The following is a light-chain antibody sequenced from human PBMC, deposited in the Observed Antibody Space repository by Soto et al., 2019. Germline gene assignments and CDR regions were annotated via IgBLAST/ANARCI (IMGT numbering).Light chain of an antibody. CDR3: SSYSGSNTVL. V-gene: IGLV2-8*01. CDR2: EVT. CDR1: SSDIGAYNY. Sequence: QSVLTQPPSASGSPGQSITISCTGTSSDIGAYNYVSWYQQHPGKAPKLIIYEVTRRPSGVPARFSGSKFGNTASLTVSGLQAEDESDYYCSSYSGSNTVLFGGGTKLTVL. J-gene: IGLJ2*01.